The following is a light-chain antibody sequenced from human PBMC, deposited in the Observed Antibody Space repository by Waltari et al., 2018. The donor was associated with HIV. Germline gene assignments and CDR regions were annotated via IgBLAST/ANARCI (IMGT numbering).Light chain of an antibody. Sequence: IQMTQSPSSLSASVGDRVTITCQASRDIFNYLNWYHQKPGKAPKLLIYDASNLEKGFPSRFSGSGFETNFTFTITSLQPEDVGTYFCLRYDDLRLTFGPGTRVDIK. V-gene: IGKV1-33*01. CDR3: LRYDDLRLT. J-gene: IGKJ3*01. CDR1: RDIFNY. CDR2: DAS.